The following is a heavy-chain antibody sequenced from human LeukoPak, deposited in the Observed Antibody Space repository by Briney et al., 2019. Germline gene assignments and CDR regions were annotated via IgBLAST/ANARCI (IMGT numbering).Heavy chain of an antibody. CDR1: GFTFSSYA. CDR3: ARVAAAGIYYYGMDV. Sequence: GGSLRLSCAASGFTFSSYAMHWVRQAPGKGLEWVAVISYDGSNKYYADSVKGRFTISRDNSKNTLYLQMNSLRAEDTAVYYCARVAAAGIYYYGMDVWNQGTTVTVSS. D-gene: IGHD6-13*01. V-gene: IGHV3-30*04. CDR2: ISYDGSNK. J-gene: IGHJ6*02.